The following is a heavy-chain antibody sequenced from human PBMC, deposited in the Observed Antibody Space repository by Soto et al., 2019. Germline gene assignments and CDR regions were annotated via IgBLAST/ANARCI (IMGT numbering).Heavy chain of an antibody. CDR2: ISGSGGST. D-gene: IGHD6-19*01. CDR1: GFTFSSYA. CDR3: ARRSSGWYFDY. J-gene: IGHJ4*02. Sequence: EVQLLESGGGLVQPGGSLRLSCAASGFTFSSYAMSWVRQAPGKGLEWVSAISGSGGSTYYADSVKGRFTISRDNSKKTLYQQMNSLSDGSTAGYYCARRSSGWYFDYWGQGTLVTVSS. V-gene: IGHV3-23*01.